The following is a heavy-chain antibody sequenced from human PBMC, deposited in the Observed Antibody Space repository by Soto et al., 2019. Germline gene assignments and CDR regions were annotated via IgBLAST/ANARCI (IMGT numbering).Heavy chain of an antibody. CDR3: ARGGWKLFDY. Sequence: SETLSLTCAVYGGSFSGYYWSWIRQPPGKGLEWIGEINHSGSTNYNPSLKSRVTISVDTSKNQFSLKLSSVTAADTAVYYCARGGWKLFDYWGQGTLVTVAS. D-gene: IGHD6-19*01. V-gene: IGHV4-34*01. CDR1: GGSFSGYY. J-gene: IGHJ4*02. CDR2: INHSGST.